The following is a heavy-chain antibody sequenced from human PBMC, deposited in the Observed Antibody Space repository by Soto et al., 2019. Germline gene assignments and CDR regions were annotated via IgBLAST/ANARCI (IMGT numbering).Heavy chain of an antibody. CDR3: AGGYSYGPDFCCVGY. J-gene: IGHJ4*02. Sequence: SGKVSCKATGGTFTSHDISWVRQAPGQGLEWMGGIIPIFGTANYAQKFQGRVTITADKSTSTAYMELSSLRSEDTAVYYCAGGYSYGPDFCCVGYWRPVTLVILSS. CDR1: GGTFTSHD. V-gene: IGHV1-69*06. CDR2: IIPIFGTA. D-gene: IGHD5-18*01.